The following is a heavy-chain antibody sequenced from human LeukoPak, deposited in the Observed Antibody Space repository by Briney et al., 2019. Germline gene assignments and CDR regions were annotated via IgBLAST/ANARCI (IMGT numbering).Heavy chain of an antibody. CDR2: IKWDGGRT. Sequence: GGSLRLSCAASGFTFDDHGMSWVRQAPGKGLEWVSGIKWDGGRTGYADSVKGRFTISRDNAKNSLYLQMNSLRAEDTAVYYCARSGGITMVRGVIITERFDYWGQGTLVTVSS. J-gene: IGHJ4*02. D-gene: IGHD3-10*01. CDR1: GFTFDDHG. CDR3: ARSGGITMVRGVIITERFDY. V-gene: IGHV3-20*04.